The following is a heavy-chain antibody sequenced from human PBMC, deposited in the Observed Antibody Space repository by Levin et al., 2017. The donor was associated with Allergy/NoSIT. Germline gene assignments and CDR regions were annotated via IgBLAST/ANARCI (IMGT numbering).Heavy chain of an antibody. CDR2: ISGTSSTI. Sequence: GESLKISCAASGFTFTSYGMNWVRQAPGKGLEWVSYISGTSSTISYADSVKGRFTISRDSAKNSLYLQMNSLRDEDTAVYYCARDYCSTTTCRFDYWGQGTLVTVSS. J-gene: IGHJ4*02. CDR1: GFTFTSYG. V-gene: IGHV3-48*02. CDR3: ARDYCSTTTCRFDY. D-gene: IGHD2-2*01.